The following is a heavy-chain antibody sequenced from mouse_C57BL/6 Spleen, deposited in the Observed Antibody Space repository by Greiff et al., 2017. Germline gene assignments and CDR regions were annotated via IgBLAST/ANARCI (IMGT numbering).Heavy chain of an antibody. J-gene: IGHJ2*01. Sequence: QVQLQQSGAELVKPGASVKLSCKASGYAFSSYWMNWVKQRPGKGLEWIGQIYPGDGDTNYNGKFKGKATLTADKSSSTAYMQLSSLTSEDSAVYFCARSDYDYRFDYWGQGTTLTVSS. V-gene: IGHV1-80*01. CDR2: IYPGDGDT. D-gene: IGHD2-4*01. CDR3: ARSDYDYRFDY. CDR1: GYAFSSYW.